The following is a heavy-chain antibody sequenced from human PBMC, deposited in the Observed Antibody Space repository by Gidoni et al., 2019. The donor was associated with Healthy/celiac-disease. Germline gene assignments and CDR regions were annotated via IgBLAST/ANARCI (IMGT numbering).Heavy chain of an antibody. D-gene: IGHD4-17*01. CDR2: ISGSGGST. V-gene: IGHV3-23*01. CDR1: GFTCSSYA. J-gene: IGHJ6*02. Sequence: EVQLLESGGGLVQPGGSLRLSCAASGFTCSSYAMSWGRQAPGKGLEWVSAISGSGGSTYYADSVKGRFTISRDNSKNTLYLQMNSLRAEDTAVYYCAKVYGDYYYYYGMDVWGQGTTVTVSS. CDR3: AKVYGDYYYYYGMDV.